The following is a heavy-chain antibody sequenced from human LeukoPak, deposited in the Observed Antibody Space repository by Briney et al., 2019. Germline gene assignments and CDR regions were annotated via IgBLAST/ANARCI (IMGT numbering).Heavy chain of an antibody. CDR3: TIGPMYEPKLHS. J-gene: IGHJ4*02. CDR1: RLTFSHHG. V-gene: IGHV3-30*03. D-gene: IGHD1-26*01. CDR2: ISYDGNNK. Sequence: GGSLTLSCAASRLTFSHHGILWVRQAPGKGLEWVALISYDGNNKYYADSVKGRFTISRDNSTNTLYLQIDSLRPEDTAVYCCTIGPMYEPKLHSWGQGTLVTVSS.